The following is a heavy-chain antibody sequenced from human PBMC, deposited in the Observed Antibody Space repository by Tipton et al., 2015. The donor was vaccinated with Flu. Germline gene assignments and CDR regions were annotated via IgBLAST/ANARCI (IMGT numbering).Heavy chain of an antibody. Sequence: QLVQSGAEEKKPGESLKISCKGSGFNFRTYWIGWVRQVPGTGLEWVGIIYPDDSDTRYSPSFHGQVTISADKSISTAYLQWDSLKASDTATYYCARQDCSSGTCYIDYWGQGTLITVSS. J-gene: IGHJ4*02. V-gene: IGHV5-51*01. D-gene: IGHD2-2*02. CDR3: ARQDCSSGTCYIDY. CDR1: GFNFRTYW. CDR2: IYPDDSDT.